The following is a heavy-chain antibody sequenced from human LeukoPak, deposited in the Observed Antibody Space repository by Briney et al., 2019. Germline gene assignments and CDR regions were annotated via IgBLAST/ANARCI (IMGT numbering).Heavy chain of an antibody. CDR2: INHSGST. V-gene: IGHV4-34*01. D-gene: IGHD3-9*01. CDR3: ARGARDDILTGYYNPGRYYYYYMDV. J-gene: IGHJ6*03. Sequence: PSETLSLTCAVYGGSFSGYYWSWIRQPPGKGLEWIGEINHSGSTNYNPSLKSRVTISVDTSKNQFSLKLSSVTAADTAVYYCARGARDDILTGYYNPGRYYYYYMDVWGKGTTVTVSS. CDR1: GGSFSGYY.